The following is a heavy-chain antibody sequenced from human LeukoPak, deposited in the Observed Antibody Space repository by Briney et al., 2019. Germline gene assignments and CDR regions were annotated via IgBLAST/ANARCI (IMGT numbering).Heavy chain of an antibody. J-gene: IGHJ4*02. CDR2: IGGGGENT. D-gene: IGHD1-14*01. CDR3: AKVLTGSQDY. CDR1: GFTFNSYA. V-gene: IGHV3-23*01. Sequence: GGSLRLSCAASGFTFNSYALSWVRQAPGKGLEWVSTIGGGGENTYYADSVKDRFTISRDSSKNTVYLHMKSLRAEDTAVYFCAKVLTGSQDYWGQGTLVTVTS.